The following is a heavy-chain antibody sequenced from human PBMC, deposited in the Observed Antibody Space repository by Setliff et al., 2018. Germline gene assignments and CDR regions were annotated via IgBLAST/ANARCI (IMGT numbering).Heavy chain of an antibody. CDR3: ARSGSYRVDY. J-gene: IGHJ4*02. CDR2: ISGSGVTT. Sequence: GGSLRLPCAASGFSFSSYAMSWVRQAPGKGLEWVSSISGSGVTTYYADSVKGRFTTSRDNSKNTLSLQMNSLRAEDTAVYYCARSGSYRVDYWGQGTLVTVSS. V-gene: IGHV3-23*01. CDR1: GFSFSSYA. D-gene: IGHD1-26*01.